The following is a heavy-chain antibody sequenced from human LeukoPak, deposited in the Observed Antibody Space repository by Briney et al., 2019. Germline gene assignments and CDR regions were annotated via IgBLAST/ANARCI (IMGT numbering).Heavy chain of an antibody. CDR3: AQGGSEIYYFYHGMDV. D-gene: IGHD3-10*01. Sequence: GGSLRLSCAASGLSLNSYAIHWVRQAPGKGLEWVTAISYDGSNKHYADSVRGRFTISRDNSKNTLYLQMNSLRSDDTAVYYCAQGGSEIYYFYHGMDVWGRGTTVTVSS. CDR1: GLSLNSYA. CDR2: ISYDGSNK. V-gene: IGHV3-30*03. J-gene: IGHJ6*02.